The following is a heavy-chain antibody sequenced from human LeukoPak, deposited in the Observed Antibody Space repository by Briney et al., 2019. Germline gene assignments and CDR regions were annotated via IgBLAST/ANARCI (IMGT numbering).Heavy chain of an antibody. D-gene: IGHD3-22*01. J-gene: IGHJ4*02. CDR3: AKQYYYDGSGPLDD. CDR2: ISYDGSNK. CDR1: GFIFSSYG. Sequence: PGGSLRLSCAASGFIFSSYGMHWVRQAPGKGLEWVAVISYDGSNKYYADSVKGRFTISRDNPKSTLYLQMNSLRAEDTAVNYCAKQYYYDGSGPLDDWGQGTLVTVSS. V-gene: IGHV3-30*18.